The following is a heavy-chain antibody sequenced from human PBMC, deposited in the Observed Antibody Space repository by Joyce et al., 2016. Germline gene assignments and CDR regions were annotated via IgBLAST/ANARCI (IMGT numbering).Heavy chain of an antibody. Sequence: QAQLVQSGAEVKKPGASVKVSCKASGYTFVDFYMHWVRQAPGQGLEWVGWINPNTGDTYYAQRFQGRVTMTRDTSVRSVYMEVTRLKSDDTAMYYCASQGTPGIAVAGLNFDLWGQGTLVTVSS. J-gene: IGHJ4*02. V-gene: IGHV1-2*02. CDR1: GYTFVDFY. CDR3: ASQGTPGIAVAGLNFDL. CDR2: INPNTGDT. D-gene: IGHD6-19*01.